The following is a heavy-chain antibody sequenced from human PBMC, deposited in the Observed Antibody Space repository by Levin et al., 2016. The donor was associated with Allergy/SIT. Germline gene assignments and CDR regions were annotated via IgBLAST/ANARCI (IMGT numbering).Heavy chain of an antibody. CDR3: AHRLEVVPDGSGSYTFDY. Sequence: WIRQPPGKALEWLALIYWDDDKRYSPSLKSRLTITKDTSKNQVVLTMTNMDPVDTATYYCAHRLEVVPDGSGSYTFDYWGQGTLVTVSS. J-gene: IGHJ4*02. CDR2: IYWDDDK. D-gene: IGHD3-10*01. V-gene: IGHV2-5*02.